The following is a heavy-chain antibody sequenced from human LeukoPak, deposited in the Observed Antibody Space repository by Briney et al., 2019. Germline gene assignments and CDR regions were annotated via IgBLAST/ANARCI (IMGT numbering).Heavy chain of an antibody. CDR2: MNPNSGNT. J-gene: IGHJ4*02. V-gene: IGHV1-8*01. CDR1: GYTFTSYD. CDR3: ARVGSGSTNFDY. Sequence: ASVKVSCKASGYTFTSYDINWVRQATGQGLEWMGWMNPNSGNTGYAQKFQGRVTTTRNTSISTAYMELSSLRSEDTVVYYCARVGSGSTNFDYWGQGTLVTVSS. D-gene: IGHD1-26*01.